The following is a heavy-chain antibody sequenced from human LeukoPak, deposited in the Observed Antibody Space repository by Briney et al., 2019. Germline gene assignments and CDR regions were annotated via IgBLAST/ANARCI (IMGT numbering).Heavy chain of an antibody. Sequence: GGSLRLSCAASKFIFSNYWMSWVRQAPGKGLEWVAYIKKTGSETYYVDSVKGRFAITRDNARNSLFLQMNSLRAEDTAVYYCAREDGYCSGGNCYSYFDSWGQGTLVTVSS. J-gene: IGHJ4*02. V-gene: IGHV3-7*01. CDR1: KFIFSNYW. CDR2: IKKTGSET. D-gene: IGHD2-15*01. CDR3: AREDGYCSGGNCYSYFDS.